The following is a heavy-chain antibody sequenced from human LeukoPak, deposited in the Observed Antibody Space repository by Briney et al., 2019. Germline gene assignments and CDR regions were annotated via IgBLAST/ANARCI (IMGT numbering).Heavy chain of an antibody. CDR2: IYSGGST. Sequence: PGGSLRLSCAASGFTVSSSYMSWVRQAPGKGLEWVSVIYSGGSTYYADSVKGRFTISRDNSKNTLYLQMNSLRAEDTAVYYCARGLRDSSGCYSGAFDYWGQGTLVTVSS. V-gene: IGHV3-53*01. CDR1: GFTVSSSY. D-gene: IGHD3-22*01. J-gene: IGHJ4*02. CDR3: ARGLRDSSGCYSGAFDY.